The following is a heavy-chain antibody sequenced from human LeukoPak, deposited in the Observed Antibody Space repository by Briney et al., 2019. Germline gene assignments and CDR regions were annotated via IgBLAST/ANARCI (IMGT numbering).Heavy chain of an antibody. CDR1: GYTFTSYD. CDR3: AREKVVMGFDP. Sequence: GASVKVSCKASGYTFTSYDINWVRQATGQGLEWMGWMNPNSGNTGYAQKFQGRGTMTRNTSISTAYMELSSLRSEDTAVYYCAREKVVMGFDPWGQGTLVTVSS. V-gene: IGHV1-8*01. J-gene: IGHJ5*02. CDR2: MNPNSGNT. D-gene: IGHD3-22*01.